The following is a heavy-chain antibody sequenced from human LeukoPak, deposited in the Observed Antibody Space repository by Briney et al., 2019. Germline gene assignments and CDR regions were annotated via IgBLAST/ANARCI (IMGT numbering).Heavy chain of an antibody. CDR3: ARDDLPAYYYDSSGPIDP. Sequence: PGGSLRLSCAASGFTFSSYWMSWVRQAQGKGLEWVANIKQDGSEKYYVDSVKGRFTISRDNAKNSLYLQMNSLRAEDTAVYYCARDDLPAYYYDSSGPIDPWGQGTLVTVSS. CDR1: GFTFSSYW. V-gene: IGHV3-7*01. J-gene: IGHJ5*02. CDR2: IKQDGSEK. D-gene: IGHD3-22*01.